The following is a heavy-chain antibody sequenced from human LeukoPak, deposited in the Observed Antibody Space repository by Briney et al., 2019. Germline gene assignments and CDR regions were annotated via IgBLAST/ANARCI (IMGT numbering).Heavy chain of an antibody. J-gene: IGHJ3*02. Sequence: EASVKVSCKASGYTFTGYYMHWVRQAPGQGLEWMGRINRNSGGTNYAQKFQGRVTMTRDTSISTAYMELSRLRSDDTAVYYCARDWEYCSGGSCYSKDAFDIWGQGTMVTVSS. CDR2: INRNSGGT. CDR3: ARDWEYCSGGSCYSKDAFDI. D-gene: IGHD2-15*01. CDR1: GYTFTGYY. V-gene: IGHV1-2*06.